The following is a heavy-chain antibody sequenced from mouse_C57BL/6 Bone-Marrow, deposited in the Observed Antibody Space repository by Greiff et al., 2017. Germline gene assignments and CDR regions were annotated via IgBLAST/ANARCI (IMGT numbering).Heavy chain of an antibody. V-gene: IGHV5-4*01. J-gene: IGHJ4*01. Sequence: EVQLVESGGGLVKPGGSLKLSCAASGFTFSSYAMSWVRQTPEKRLEWVATISDGGSYTYYPDNVKGRFTISRDNAKNNLYLQMSHLKSEDTAMYYCARGVWLRDAMDYWGQGTSGTVSS. CDR2: ISDGGSYT. D-gene: IGHD2-2*01. CDR3: ARGVWLRDAMDY. CDR1: GFTFSSYA.